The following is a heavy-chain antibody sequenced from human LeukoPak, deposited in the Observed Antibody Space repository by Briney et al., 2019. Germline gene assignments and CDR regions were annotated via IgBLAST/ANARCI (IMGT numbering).Heavy chain of an antibody. Sequence: PGRSLRLSCAASGFTFSSYGMHWVRQAPGKGLEWVAVISYDGSNKYYADSVKGRFTISRDNSKNTLYLQMNSLRAEDTAVYYCAKDYGVYWGQGTLVTVSS. V-gene: IGHV3-30*18. CDR3: AKDYGVY. CDR2: ISYDGSNK. CDR1: GFTFSSYG. D-gene: IGHD3-10*01. J-gene: IGHJ4*02.